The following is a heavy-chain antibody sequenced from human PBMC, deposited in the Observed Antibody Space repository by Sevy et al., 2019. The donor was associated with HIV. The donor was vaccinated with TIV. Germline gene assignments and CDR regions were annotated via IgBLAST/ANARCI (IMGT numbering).Heavy chain of an antibody. Sequence: ASVKVSCKASGYTFTSYDINWVRQATGQGLEWVGWMNPNSGNTGYAQKFQGRVTMTEDTSTDTAYMELSSLGSEDTAVYYCARGSGSYYPFDYWGQGTLVTVSS. CDR3: ARGSGSYYPFDY. CDR1: GYTFTSYD. J-gene: IGHJ4*02. V-gene: IGHV1-8*01. D-gene: IGHD3-10*01. CDR2: MNPNSGNT.